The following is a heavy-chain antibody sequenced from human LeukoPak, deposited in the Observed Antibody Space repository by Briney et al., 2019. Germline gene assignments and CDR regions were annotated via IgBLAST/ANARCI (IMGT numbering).Heavy chain of an antibody. V-gene: IGHV1-69*13. D-gene: IGHD4-23*01. CDR2: IIPIFGTA. Sequence: GASVKVSCKASGGTFSSYAISWVRQAPGQGLEWMGGIIPIFGTANYAQKFQGRVTITADESTSTAYMELSSLRSEDTAVYYCARDNVSGYGGVGWYFYLWGRGTLVTVSS. CDR3: ARDNVSGYGGVGWYFYL. J-gene: IGHJ2*01. CDR1: GGTFSSYA.